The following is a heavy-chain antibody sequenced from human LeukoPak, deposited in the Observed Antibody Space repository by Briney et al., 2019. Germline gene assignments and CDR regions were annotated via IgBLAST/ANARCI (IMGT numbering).Heavy chain of an antibody. D-gene: IGHD6-13*01. V-gene: IGHV4-59*01. Sequence: SETLSLTCTVSGGSLSSYYWSWIRQPPGKGLEWIGYIDYSGSTNYNPSLKSRVTTSVDTSKNQFSLKLSSVTAADTAVYYCAREAAAGYNWFDPWGQGTLVTVSS. CDR2: IDYSGST. CDR3: AREAAAGYNWFDP. CDR1: GGSLSSYY. J-gene: IGHJ5*02.